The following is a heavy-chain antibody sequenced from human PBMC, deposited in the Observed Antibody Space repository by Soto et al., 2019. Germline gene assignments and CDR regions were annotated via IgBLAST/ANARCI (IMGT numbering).Heavy chain of an antibody. CDR1: GGSSRAYH. J-gene: IGHJ2*01. V-gene: IGHV4-34*01. CDR2: FSYSGSL. CDR3: AGGPRYWSFAL. D-gene: IGHD1-20*01. Sequence: SEILSLTCSVYGGSSRAYHWSWIRQSPGEGLEWIGEFSYSGSLNYNPSLKRRVAVSLDTSTDHFSLTMTSVTAADTGVYFCAGGPRYWSFALWGRGTLVTVS.